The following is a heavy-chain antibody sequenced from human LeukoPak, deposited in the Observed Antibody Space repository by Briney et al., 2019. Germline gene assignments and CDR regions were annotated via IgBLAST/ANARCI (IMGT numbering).Heavy chain of an antibody. V-gene: IGHV4-38-2*02. D-gene: IGHD3-3*01. CDR2: IYHSGST. J-gene: IGHJ4*02. CDR1: GYSISSGYY. CDR3: ARAGGFWSGNYFDY. Sequence: TSETLSLTCTVSGYSISSGYYWGWIRQPPGKGLEWIGSIYHSGSTYYNPSLKSRVTISVDTSKNQFSLKLSSVTAADTAVYYCARAGGFWSGNYFDYWGQGTLVTVSS.